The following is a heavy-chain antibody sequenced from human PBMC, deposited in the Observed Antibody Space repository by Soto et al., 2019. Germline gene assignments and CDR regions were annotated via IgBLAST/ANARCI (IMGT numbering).Heavy chain of an antibody. D-gene: IGHD6-13*01. J-gene: IGHJ4*02. CDR3: ARVPGTASSWYSDGYYSAY. CDR1: WGSSGGGDYY. CDR2: IYYSGST. V-gene: IGHV4-30-4*01. Sequence: PFQTLSLTCSVSWGSSGGGDYYWSLIRQPPGKGLEWIGYIYYSGSTYYNPSLKTRVTTSVDASKNQSSLTLSSVTAADTAVYYCARVPGTASSWYSDGYYSAYRGQGTLVTVFS.